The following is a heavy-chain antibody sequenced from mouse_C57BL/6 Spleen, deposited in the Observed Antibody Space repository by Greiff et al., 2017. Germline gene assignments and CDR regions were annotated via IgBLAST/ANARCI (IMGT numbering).Heavy chain of an antibody. CDR1: GYTFTSYW. CDR3: AKYSNSGDEMDY. D-gene: IGHD2-5*01. J-gene: IGHJ4*01. CDR2: IHPNSGST. Sequence: VQLQQPGAELVKPGASVKLSCKASGYTFTSYWMHWVKQRPGQGLEWIGMIHPNSGSTNYNEKFKSKATLTVDKSSSTAYMQLSSLTSEDVAVYSGAKYSNSGDEMDYWGQGTSVTVSS. V-gene: IGHV1-64*01.